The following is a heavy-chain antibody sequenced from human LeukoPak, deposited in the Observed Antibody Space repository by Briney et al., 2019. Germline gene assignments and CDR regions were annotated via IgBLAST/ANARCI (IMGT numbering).Heavy chain of an antibody. CDR3: ARVTAMGRYAFDI. J-gene: IGHJ3*02. CDR2: IKQDGSEK. CDR1: GFTFSSYW. Sequence: GGSLRLSCAASGFTFSSYWMSWVRQASGKGLEWVANIKQDGSEKYYVDSVKGRFTISRDNAKNSLYLQMNSLRAEDTAVYYCARVTAMGRYAFDIWGQGTMVTVSS. D-gene: IGHD2-21*02. V-gene: IGHV3-7*03.